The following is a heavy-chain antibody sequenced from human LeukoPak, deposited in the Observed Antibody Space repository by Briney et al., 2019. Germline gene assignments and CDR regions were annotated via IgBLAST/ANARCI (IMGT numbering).Heavy chain of an antibody. D-gene: IGHD3-22*01. CDR3: ARGKYDSSGCYDY. CDR2: IYPRDGST. CDR1: GYTFTSNY. V-gene: IGHV1-46*01. Sequence: ASVKVSCKASGYTFTSNYIHWVRQAPGQGLEWMGMIYPRDGSTSYAQKFQGRVTMTTDTSTSTAYMELRSLRSDDTAVYYCARGKYDSSGCYDYWGQGTLVTVSS. J-gene: IGHJ4*02.